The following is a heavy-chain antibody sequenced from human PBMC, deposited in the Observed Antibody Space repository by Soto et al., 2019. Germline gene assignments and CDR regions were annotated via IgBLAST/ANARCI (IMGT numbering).Heavy chain of an antibody. Sequence: ASVKVSCKASGYTFTSYAMHWVRQAPGQRLEKMGWINAGNGNTKYSQKLQGRVTITRDTSASTAYMELSSLRSEDTALYYFARAQGGYSGSYRFDYWGQGTLVTVSS. V-gene: IGHV1-3*01. CDR2: INAGNGNT. CDR1: GYTFTSYA. D-gene: IGHD1-26*01. J-gene: IGHJ4*02. CDR3: ARAQGGYSGSYRFDY.